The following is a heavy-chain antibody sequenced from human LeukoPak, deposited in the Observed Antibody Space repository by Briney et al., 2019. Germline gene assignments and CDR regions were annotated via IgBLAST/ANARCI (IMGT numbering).Heavy chain of an antibody. V-gene: IGHV3-30*04. J-gene: IGHJ6*04. D-gene: IGHD2-2*01. Sequence: PGGSLRLSCAASGFTFSSYAMHWVRQAPGKGLEWVAVISYDGSNKYYADSVKGRFTISRDNSKNTLYLQMNSLRAEDTAVYYCARGVPAAPANYYYGMDVWGKGTTVTVSS. CDR1: GFTFSSYA. CDR3: ARGVPAAPANYYYGMDV. CDR2: ISYDGSNK.